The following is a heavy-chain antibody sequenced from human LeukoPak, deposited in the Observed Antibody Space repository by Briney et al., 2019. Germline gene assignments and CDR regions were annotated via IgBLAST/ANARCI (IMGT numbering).Heavy chain of an antibody. CDR1: GYSFTSYW. CDR3: ARLFYNNYESSYYGMDV. V-gene: IGHV5-51*01. CDR2: IYPGDSDT. D-gene: IGHD4-11*01. Sequence: GESLKISCKGSGYSFTSYWIGWVRQMPGKGLEWMGIIYPGDSDTRYSPSFQGQVTISADKSISTAYLQWSSLKASDTAMYYCARLFYNNYESSYYGMDVWGQGTTVTVSS. J-gene: IGHJ6*02.